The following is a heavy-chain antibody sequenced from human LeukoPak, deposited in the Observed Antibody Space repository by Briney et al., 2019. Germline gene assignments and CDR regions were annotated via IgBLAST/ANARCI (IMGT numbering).Heavy chain of an antibody. CDR1: GFTFSSYS. CDR2: ISSSGSYI. Sequence: GGSLRLSCAASGFTFSSYSMNWVRQAPGKGLDWVSSISSSGSYIYYADSVKGRFTISRDNAKNSLFLQMNSLRAEDTAVYYCARVLRYCSGGNCYSGGLGYMDVWGKGTTVTISS. D-gene: IGHD2-15*01. CDR3: ARVLRYCSGGNCYSGGLGYMDV. V-gene: IGHV3-21*04. J-gene: IGHJ6*03.